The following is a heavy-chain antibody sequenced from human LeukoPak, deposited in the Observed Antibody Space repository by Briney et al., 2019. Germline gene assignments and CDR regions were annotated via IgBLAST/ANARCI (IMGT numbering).Heavy chain of an antibody. Sequence: GGSLRLSCAASGFTFSNAWMSWVRQAPGKGLKWVGRIKSKTDGGTTDYAAPVKGRFTISRDDSKNTLYLQMNSLKTEDTAVYYCTSRTLLAAAGTDFDYWGQGTLVTVSS. V-gene: IGHV3-15*01. J-gene: IGHJ4*02. D-gene: IGHD6-13*01. CDR3: TSRTLLAAAGTDFDY. CDR1: GFTFSNAW. CDR2: IKSKTDGGTT.